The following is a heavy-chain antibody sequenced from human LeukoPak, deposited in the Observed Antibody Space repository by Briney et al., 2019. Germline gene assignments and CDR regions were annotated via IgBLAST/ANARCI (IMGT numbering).Heavy chain of an antibody. CDR1: GFTFSNYA. D-gene: IGHD5-18*01. CDR2: ISGSGGST. V-gene: IGHV3-23*01. J-gene: IGHJ4*02. CDR3: AKDKGGYSRY. Sequence: GGSLRLSCAASGFTFSNYAVSWVRQAPGKGVEWVSGISGSGGSTYYADSVKGRFTISRDNSKNTLYLQMNSLRAEDTAVYYCAKDKGGYSRYWGQGTLVTVSS.